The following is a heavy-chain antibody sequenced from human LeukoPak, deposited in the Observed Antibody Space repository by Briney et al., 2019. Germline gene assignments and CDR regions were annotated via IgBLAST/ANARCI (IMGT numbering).Heavy chain of an antibody. CDR1: GGSISSYY. J-gene: IGHJ4*02. Sequence: NTSETLSLTCTVSGGSISSYYWSWIRQPPGKGLEWIGYIYYSGSTNYNPSLKSRVTISVDTSKNQFSLKLSSVTAADTAVYYCAIRYFDDDYWGQGTLVTVSS. V-gene: IGHV4-59*12. D-gene: IGHD3-9*01. CDR3: AIRYFDDDY. CDR2: IYYSGST.